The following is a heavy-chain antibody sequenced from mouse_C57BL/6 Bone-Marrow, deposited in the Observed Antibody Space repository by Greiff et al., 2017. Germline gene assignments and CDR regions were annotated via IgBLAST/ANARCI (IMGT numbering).Heavy chain of an antibody. V-gene: IGHV1-55*01. CDR1: GYTFTSYW. CDR3: ARSSYYYGSSYKYFDY. Sequence: QVQLQQPGAELVKPGASVKMSCKASGYTFTSYWITWVKQRPGQGLEWIGDIYPGSGSTNYNAKFKSKATLTVDTSSSTAYMQLSSLTSEESAVYYCARSSYYYGSSYKYFDYWGQGTTLTVSS. J-gene: IGHJ2*01. CDR2: IYPGSGST. D-gene: IGHD1-1*01.